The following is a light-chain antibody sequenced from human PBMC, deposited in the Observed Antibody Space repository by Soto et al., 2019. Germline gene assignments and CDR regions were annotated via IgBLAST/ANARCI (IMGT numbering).Light chain of an antibody. CDR1: QSVSSSY. J-gene: IGKJ2*01. Sequence: EIVLTQSPGTLSLSPGERATLSCRASQSVSSSYLAWYQQKPGQAPRLLIYGASSRATGIPDRFSGSGSGTDFTLTSIRPEPEDFSVYYCQQYGSSHTFGQGTKLEIK. V-gene: IGKV3-20*01. CDR3: QQYGSSHT. CDR2: GAS.